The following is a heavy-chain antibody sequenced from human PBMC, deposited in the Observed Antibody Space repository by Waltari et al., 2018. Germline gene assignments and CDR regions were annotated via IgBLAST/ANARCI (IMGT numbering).Heavy chain of an antibody. CDR2: MNPNSGNT. CDR1: GYTFTSYD. J-gene: IGHJ3*02. CDR3: ARRSSSLRNAFDI. D-gene: IGHD6-13*01. V-gene: IGHV1-8*01. Sequence: QVQLVQSGAEVKKPGASVQVSCKASGYTFTSYDINWVRQATGQGLEWMGWMNPNSGNTGYAQKFQGRVTMTRNTSISTAYMELSSLRSEDTAAYYCARRSSSLRNAFDIWGQGTMVTVSS.